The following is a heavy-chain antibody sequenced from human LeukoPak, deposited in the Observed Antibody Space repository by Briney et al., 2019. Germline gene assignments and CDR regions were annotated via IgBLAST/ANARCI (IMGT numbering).Heavy chain of an antibody. D-gene: IGHD6-19*01. CDR2: IRGNSERT. J-gene: IGHJ4*02. CDR1: GFMFSAYA. Sequence: SGGSLRLSCVTSGFMFSAYAMSWVRQAPGKGLEWVSAIRGNSERTYYADSVRGRFTISRDNSKDTVYLQISSLRVEDTAVYYCAREQSGTRGWYTVDYWGQGTLVAVSS. V-gene: IGHV3-23*01. CDR3: AREQSGTRGWYTVDY.